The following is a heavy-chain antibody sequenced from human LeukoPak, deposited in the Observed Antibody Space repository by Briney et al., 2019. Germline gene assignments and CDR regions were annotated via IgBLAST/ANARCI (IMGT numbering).Heavy chain of an antibody. Sequence: SETLSLTCTVSGGSISSYYWSWIRQPAGKGLEWIGRIYTSGSTNYNPSLKSRVTISVDTSKNQFSLKLSSVTAADTAVYYCARRITGTGANWFDPWGQGTLVTVSS. CDR1: GGSISSYY. CDR3: ARRITGTGANWFDP. D-gene: IGHD1-7*01. V-gene: IGHV4-4*07. J-gene: IGHJ5*02. CDR2: IYTSGST.